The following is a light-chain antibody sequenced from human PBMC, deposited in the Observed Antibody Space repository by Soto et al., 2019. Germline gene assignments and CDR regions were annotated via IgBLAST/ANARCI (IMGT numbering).Light chain of an antibody. Sequence: DIPMTQSPSTMSAYVGDRVSITCRASQNISSWVAWYQQKPGTAPKRLMFDVFSLNTWVPSRFAGTVYGTEGTITFSSLEPDDGTTYDCQEWNAYSRTFGQGTKVDIK. CDR2: DVF. CDR3: QEWNAYSRT. V-gene: IGKV1-5*01. CDR1: QNISSW. J-gene: IGKJ1*01.